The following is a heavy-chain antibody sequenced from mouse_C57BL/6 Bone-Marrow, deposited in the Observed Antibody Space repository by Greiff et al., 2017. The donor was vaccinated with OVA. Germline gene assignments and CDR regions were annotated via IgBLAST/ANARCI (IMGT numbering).Heavy chain of an antibody. CDR2: FHPSNDDT. J-gene: IGHJ4*01. D-gene: IGHD2-3*01. V-gene: IGHV1-47*01. CDR1: GYTFTTYP. CDR3: ARRGYEDAMDD. Sequence: VKLVESGAELVKPGASVKMSCKASGYTFTTYPIEWMKQNHGKSLEWIGNFHPSNDDTKYNEKFKGKATLTVDKSSSTVYLELSRLTSDDSAVYYCARRGYEDAMDDWGQGTTVTVSS.